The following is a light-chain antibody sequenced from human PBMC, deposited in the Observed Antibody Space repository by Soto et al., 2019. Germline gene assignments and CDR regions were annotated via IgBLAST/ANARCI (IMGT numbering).Light chain of an antibody. CDR3: QSYDSSLSRRV. Sequence: QSVLTQPPSVSRAPGQRVIIACTGSSSNIGAGFDVHWYQQLPGTAPKLVIYGNNYRPSGVPDRFSGSKSGTSASLAITGLRAEDEADYYCQSYDSSLSRRVFGGGTKLTVL. V-gene: IGLV1-40*01. CDR1: SSNIGAGFD. J-gene: IGLJ3*02. CDR2: GNN.